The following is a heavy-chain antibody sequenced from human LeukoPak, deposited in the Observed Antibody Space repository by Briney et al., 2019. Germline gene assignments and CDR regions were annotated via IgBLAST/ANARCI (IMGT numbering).Heavy chain of an antibody. CDR1: GGSISSSNYY. V-gene: IGHV4-39*07. D-gene: IGHD3-3*01. CDR2: RYYSGST. CDR3: ARGALNYDFWGGYREYYFDY. J-gene: IGHJ4*02. Sequence: SETLSLTCTVSGGSISSSNYYWGWIRQPPGKGLEWIERRYYSGSTYYNPSLKSRVTVSVDTSKKQFSLTLSSVTAADTAVYYCARGALNYDFWGGYREYYFDYWGQGTLVTVSS.